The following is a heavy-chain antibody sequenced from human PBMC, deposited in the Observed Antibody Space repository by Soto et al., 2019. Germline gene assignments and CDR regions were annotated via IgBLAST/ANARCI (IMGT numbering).Heavy chain of an antibody. V-gene: IGHV1-8*01. CDR2: MNPNSGNT. CDR1: GYTFTSYD. D-gene: IGHD3-22*01. Sequence: VASVKVSCKASGYTFTSYDINWVRQATGQGLEWMGWMNPNSGNTGYAQKFQGRVTMTRNTSISTAYMELSSLRSEDTAVYYCARGTIFTMIDDYWGQGTLVTVSS. J-gene: IGHJ4*02. CDR3: ARGTIFTMIDDY.